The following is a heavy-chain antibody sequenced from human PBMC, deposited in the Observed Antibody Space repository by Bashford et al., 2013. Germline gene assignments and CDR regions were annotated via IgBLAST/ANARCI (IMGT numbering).Heavy chain of an antibody. CDR1: GGSISSGDYY. D-gene: IGHD5-12*01. CDR2: IYYTGST. V-gene: IGHV4-31*03. Sequence: SETLSLTCTVSGGSISSGDYYWSWIRQHPGKGLEWVGYIYYTGSTYYNPSLKSRVTISVDTSKNQFSLKLSSVTAADTAVYYCARVGGYDLPFGYWGQGTLVTVSS. J-gene: IGHJ4*02. CDR3: ARVGGYDLPFGY.